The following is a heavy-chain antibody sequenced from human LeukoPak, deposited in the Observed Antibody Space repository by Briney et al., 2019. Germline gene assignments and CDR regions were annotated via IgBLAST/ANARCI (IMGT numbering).Heavy chain of an antibody. CDR2: IYTSGSP. CDR1: GGSISSYY. D-gene: IGHD3-22*01. CDR3: ASTKPYDSSRRWFDP. Sequence: TSETLSLTCIVSGGSISSYYWSWIRQPAGKGPEWIGRIYTSGSPNYNPSLKSRVSMSVDTSTNHFSLKLTSVTAADTAVYYCASTKPYDSSRRWFDPWGQGTLVTVSS. J-gene: IGHJ5*02. V-gene: IGHV4-4*07.